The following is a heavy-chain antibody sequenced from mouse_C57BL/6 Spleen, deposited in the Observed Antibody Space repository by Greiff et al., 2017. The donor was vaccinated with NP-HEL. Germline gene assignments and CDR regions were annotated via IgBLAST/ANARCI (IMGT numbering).Heavy chain of an antibody. CDR3: TIYYSNYLFAY. CDR1: GFNIKDDY. D-gene: IGHD2-5*01. Sequence: VQLQQSGAELVRPGASVKLSCTASGFNIKDDYMHWVKQRPEQGLEWIGWIDPENGDTEYASKFQGKATITADTSSNTAYLQLSSLTSEDTAVYYCTIYYSNYLFAYWGQGTLVTVSA. V-gene: IGHV14-4*01. J-gene: IGHJ3*01. CDR2: IDPENGDT.